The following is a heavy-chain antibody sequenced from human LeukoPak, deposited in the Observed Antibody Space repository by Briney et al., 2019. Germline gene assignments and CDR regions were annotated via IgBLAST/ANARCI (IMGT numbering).Heavy chain of an antibody. CDR3: ARGYCSSTSCYFYYYYYMDV. D-gene: IGHD2-2*01. CDR1: GGSISSSNW. Sequence: TSETLSLTCAVFGGSISSSNWWSWVRQPPGKGLEWIGEIYHSGSTNYNPSLKSRVTISVDKSKNQFSLKLSSVTAADTAVYYCARGYCSSTSCYFYYYYYMDVWGKGTTVTVSS. CDR2: IYHSGST. V-gene: IGHV4-4*02. J-gene: IGHJ6*03.